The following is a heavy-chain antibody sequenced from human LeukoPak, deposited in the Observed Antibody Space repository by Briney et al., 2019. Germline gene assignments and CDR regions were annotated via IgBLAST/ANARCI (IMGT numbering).Heavy chain of an antibody. J-gene: IGHJ4*02. Sequence: PGGSLRLSCAASGFTFSSYAMSWVRHAPGKGLECGSGISGGGGSTDYADSVKGRFTISRDNSKNTLYLQMNSMRVEATAVYYCASDGSSYGSHYYFDYWGKGTLVTVSS. D-gene: IGHD5-18*01. CDR1: GFTFSSYA. CDR3: ASDGSSYGSHYYFDY. CDR2: ISGGGGST. V-gene: IGHV3-23*01.